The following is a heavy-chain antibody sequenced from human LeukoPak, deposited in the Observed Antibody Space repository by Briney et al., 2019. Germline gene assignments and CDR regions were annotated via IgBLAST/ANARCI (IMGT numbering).Heavy chain of an antibody. V-gene: IGHV3-21*01. CDR1: GFTFSSYS. CDR3: ARDVTIFRSWFDP. Sequence: GESLRLSCAASGFTFSSYSMNWVRQAPGKGLEWVSSISSSSSYIYYADSVKGRFTISRDNAKNSLYLQMNSLRAEDTAVYYCARDVTIFRSWFDPWGQGTLVTVSS. D-gene: IGHD5-24*01. CDR2: ISSSSSYI. J-gene: IGHJ5*02.